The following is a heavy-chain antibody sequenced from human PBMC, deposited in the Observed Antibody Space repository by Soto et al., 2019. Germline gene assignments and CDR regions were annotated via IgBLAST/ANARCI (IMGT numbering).Heavy chain of an antibody. CDR2: ISSSGSTI. Sequence: GGSLRLSFAASGFTFSSYEMNWVRQAPGKGLEWVSYISSSGSTIYYADSVKGRFTISRDNAKNSLYLQMNSLRAEDTAVYYCARADLFYGDYSWAFDIWGQGTMVTVS. CDR1: GFTFSSYE. J-gene: IGHJ3*02. D-gene: IGHD4-17*01. CDR3: ARADLFYGDYSWAFDI. V-gene: IGHV3-48*03.